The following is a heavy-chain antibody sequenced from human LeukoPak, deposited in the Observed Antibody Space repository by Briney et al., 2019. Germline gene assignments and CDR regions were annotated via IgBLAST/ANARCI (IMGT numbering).Heavy chain of an antibody. CDR3: AKGTRGSGTSYNDDY. CDR2: ISGSGAGT. J-gene: IGHJ4*02. D-gene: IGHD3-10*01. Sequence: GGSLRLSCAASGFTFSSCAVSWVRQAPGKGLKWVSTISGSGAGTYYADSVKGRFTISRDNPKNTLYLQMNSLRAEDTAIYYCAKGTRGSGTSYNDDYWGQGTLVTVSS. V-gene: IGHV3-23*01. CDR1: GFTFSSCA.